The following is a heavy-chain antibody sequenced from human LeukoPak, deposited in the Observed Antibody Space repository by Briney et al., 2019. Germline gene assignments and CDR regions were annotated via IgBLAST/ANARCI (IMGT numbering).Heavy chain of an antibody. CDR2: IVVGSGNT. CDR3: ATDYGGNLGAFDI. CDR1: GFTFTSSA. Sequence: SVKVSCKASGFTFTSSAVQWVRQARGQRLEWIGWIVVGSGNTNYAQKFQERVTITRDMSTSTAYMELSSLRSEDTAVYYCATDYGGNLGAFDIWGQGTMVTVSS. V-gene: IGHV1-58*01. D-gene: IGHD4-23*01. J-gene: IGHJ3*02.